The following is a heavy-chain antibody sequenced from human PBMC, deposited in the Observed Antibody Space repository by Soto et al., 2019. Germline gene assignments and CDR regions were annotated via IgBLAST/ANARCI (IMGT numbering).Heavy chain of an antibody. CDR1: GFTFSTYW. Sequence: EVQLVESGGGLVQPGGSLRLPCAACGFTFSTYWMTWVRQPPGKGLEWVASINQDGSERYYVDSVRGRFTISRDNAKNSLYLQMNSLRAEDTAVYYCVCGGNFFVYWGQGTLVTVSP. V-gene: IGHV3-7*01. D-gene: IGHD3-16*01. CDR2: INQDGSER. CDR3: VCGGNFFVY. J-gene: IGHJ4*02.